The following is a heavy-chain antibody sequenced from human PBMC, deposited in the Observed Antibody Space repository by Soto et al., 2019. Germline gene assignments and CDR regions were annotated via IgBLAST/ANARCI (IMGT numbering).Heavy chain of an antibody. CDR3: ARAVTWGLDV. Sequence: EVQLVESGGGLVQPGGSLRLSCAASGFTFSLYSMSWVRQAPGKGLEWVSYISRSSTGIHYADSVKGRFTISRDEATNSMHMQMNSLRDGDTAVYYCARAVTWGLDVWGQGTTVSISS. J-gene: IGHJ6*02. V-gene: IGHV3-48*02. CDR1: GFTFSLYS. D-gene: IGHD3-10*01. CDR2: ISRSSTGI.